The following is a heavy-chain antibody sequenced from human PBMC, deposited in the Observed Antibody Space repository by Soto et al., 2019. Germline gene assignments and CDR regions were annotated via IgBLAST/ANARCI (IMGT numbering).Heavy chain of an antibody. V-gene: IGHV4-34*01. Sequence: QVQLQQWGAGLLKPSETLSLTCAVYGGSFSGYYWSWIRQPPGKGLEWIGEINHSGSTNYNPSLKSRVTISVDTSKNQFSLKLSSVTAADTAVYYCARERGSGYYWAPRWWYFDLWGRGTLVTVSS. D-gene: IGHD3-22*01. J-gene: IGHJ2*01. CDR3: ARERGSGYYWAPRWWYFDL. CDR2: INHSGST. CDR1: GGSFSGYY.